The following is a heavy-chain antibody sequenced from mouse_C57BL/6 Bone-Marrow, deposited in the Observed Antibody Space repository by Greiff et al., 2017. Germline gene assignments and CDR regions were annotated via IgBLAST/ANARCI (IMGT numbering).Heavy chain of an antibody. CDR3: ARGRITTVVGVDY. V-gene: IGHV1-81*01. CDR2: IYPRSGNT. Sequence: QVQLKQSGAELARPGASVKLSCKASGYTFTSYGISWVKQRTGQGLEWIGEIYPRSGNTYYNEKFKGKATLTADKSSSNAYMELRSLTSEDSAVYFCARGRITTVVGVDYWGQGTTLTVSS. J-gene: IGHJ2*01. CDR1: GYTFTSYG. D-gene: IGHD1-1*01.